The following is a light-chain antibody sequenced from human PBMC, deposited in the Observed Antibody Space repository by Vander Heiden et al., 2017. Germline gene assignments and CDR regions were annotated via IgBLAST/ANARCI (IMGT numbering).Light chain of an antibody. CDR2: DVS. J-gene: IGLJ2*01. Sequence: QSALTQPASVSGSPGQSITISCPGTSSYIGDYNYVSWYQQHSGKAPKLIIFDVSYRPSGISSRFSGSKSGNTASLTISGLQAEDEADYYCNSYTTTSTPVVFGGGTTLTVL. V-gene: IGLV2-14*01. CDR3: NSYTTTSTPVV. CDR1: SSYIGDYNY.